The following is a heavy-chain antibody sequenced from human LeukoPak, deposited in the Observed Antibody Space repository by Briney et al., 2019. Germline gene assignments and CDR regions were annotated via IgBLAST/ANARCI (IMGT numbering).Heavy chain of an antibody. V-gene: IGHV3-21*01. CDR1: GFTFSSYS. D-gene: IGHD3-10*02. Sequence: PGGSLRLSCAASGFTFSSYSMNCVRQAPGKGLEWVSSISSSSSYIYYADSVKGRFTISRDNAKNSLYLQMNSLRAEDTAVYYCAELGITMIGGVWGKGTTVTISS. CDR2: ISSSSSYI. J-gene: IGHJ6*04. CDR3: AELGITMIGGV.